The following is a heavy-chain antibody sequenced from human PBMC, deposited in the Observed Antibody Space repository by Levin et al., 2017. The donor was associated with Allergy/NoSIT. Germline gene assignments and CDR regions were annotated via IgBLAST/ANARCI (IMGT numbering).Heavy chain of an antibody. J-gene: IGHJ4*02. Sequence: GGSLRLSCAASGFTFSSYWMHWVRQAPGKGLVWVSRINSDGSSTSYADSVKGRFTISRDNAKNTLYLQMNSLRAEDTAVYYCARSVYCSGGSCHFDYWGQGTLVTVSS. CDR1: GFTFSSYW. CDR2: INSDGSST. D-gene: IGHD2-15*01. CDR3: ARSVYCSGGSCHFDY. V-gene: IGHV3-74*01.